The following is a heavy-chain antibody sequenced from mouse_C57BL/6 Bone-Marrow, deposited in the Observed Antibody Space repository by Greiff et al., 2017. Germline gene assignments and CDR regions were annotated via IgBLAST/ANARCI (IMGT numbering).Heavy chain of an antibody. CDR1: GYSFTDYN. CDR2: INPNYGTT. V-gene: IGHV1-39*01. CDR3: ATLYWDYDFDY. J-gene: IGHJ2*01. Sequence: EVQVVESGPELVKPGASVKISCKASGYSFTDYNINWVKQSNGKSLEWIGVINPNYGTTRYNQKFKGKATLTVDKSSSTAYMQLNRLTSEDSAVFFCATLYWDYDFDYWGQGTTLTVSS. D-gene: IGHD2-4*01.